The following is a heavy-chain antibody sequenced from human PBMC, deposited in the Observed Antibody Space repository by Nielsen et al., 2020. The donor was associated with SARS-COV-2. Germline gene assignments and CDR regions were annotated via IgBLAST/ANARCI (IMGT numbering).Heavy chain of an antibody. CDR2: ISWNSGSI. CDR1: GFPFDDYA. J-gene: IGHJ2*01. Sequence: SLKISCAASGFPFDDYAMHWVRQAPGKGLEWVSGISWNSGSIGYADSVKGRFTISRDNAKNSLYLQMNSLRAEDTALYYCAKDDWYFDLWGRGTLVTVSS. V-gene: IGHV3-9*01. CDR3: AKDDWYFDL.